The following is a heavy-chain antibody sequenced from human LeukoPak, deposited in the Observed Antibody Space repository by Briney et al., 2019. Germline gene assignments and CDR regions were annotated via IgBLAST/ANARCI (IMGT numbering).Heavy chain of an antibody. CDR1: GFTFSSYS. CDR3: ARGIAVAQTYYYYGMDV. J-gene: IGHJ6*02. CDR2: ISSSSSYI. Sequence: GGSLRLSCAASGFTFSSYSMNWVRQAPGKGLEWVSSISSSSSYIYYADSVKGRFTISRDNAKNSLYLQMNSLRAEDTAVYYCARGIAVAQTYYYYGMDVWGQGTTVTVSS. D-gene: IGHD6-19*01. V-gene: IGHV3-21*01.